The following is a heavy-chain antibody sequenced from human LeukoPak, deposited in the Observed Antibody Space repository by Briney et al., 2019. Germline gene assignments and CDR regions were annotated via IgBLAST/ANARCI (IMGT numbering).Heavy chain of an antibody. CDR3: ARDQPRDAFDI. J-gene: IGHJ3*02. Sequence: GRSLRLSCAASGFTFSSYAMHWVRQAPGKGLEWVAVISYDGSNKYYADSVKGRFTISRDNSKNTLYLQMNSPRAEDTAVYYCARDQPRDAFDIWGQGTMVTVSS. CDR2: ISYDGSNK. V-gene: IGHV3-30-3*01. CDR1: GFTFSSYA.